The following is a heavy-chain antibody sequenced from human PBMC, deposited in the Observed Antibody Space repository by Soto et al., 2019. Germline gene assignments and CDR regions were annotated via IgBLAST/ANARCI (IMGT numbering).Heavy chain of an antibody. D-gene: IGHD6-13*01. CDR1: GFTLSSYA. CDR2: ISGSGGST. J-gene: IGHJ4*01. CDR3: ARAEPSSHCCRNDC. V-gene: IGHV3-23*01. Sequence: GGSLRLSCAASGFTLSSYAMSWVLHAPGKGLAWVSAISGSGGSTYYADSVKGRFTISRDNSKNTLYLQMNSLRAEATAVYYSARAEPSSHCCRNDCCGRGPRGRVSS.